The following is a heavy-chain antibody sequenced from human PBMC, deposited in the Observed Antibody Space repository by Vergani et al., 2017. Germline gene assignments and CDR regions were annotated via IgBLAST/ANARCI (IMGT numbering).Heavy chain of an antibody. CDR1: GFTFSSYA. CDR3: ANGGGWWSYHXFDY. Sequence: EVQLLESGGGLVQPGGSLRLSCAASGFTFSSYAMSWVRQAPGKGLEWVSAISSSGGSTYYADSVEGRFTISRDNSKNTLYLQMNSLRAEDTAVYYCANGGGWWSYHXFDYWGQGTLVTVSS. J-gene: IGHJ4*02. D-gene: IGHD3-16*02. CDR2: ISSSGGST. V-gene: IGHV3-23*01.